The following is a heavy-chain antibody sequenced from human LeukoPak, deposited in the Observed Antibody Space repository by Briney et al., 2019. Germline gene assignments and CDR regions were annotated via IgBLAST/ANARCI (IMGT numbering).Heavy chain of an antibody. D-gene: IGHD3-9*01. CDR3: ARDRDYDILTGYPYLIDY. Sequence: PGGSLRLSCAASGFTFSSYAMHWVRQDPGKGLEWVAVISYDGSNKYYADSVKGRFTISRDNSKNTLYLQMNSLRAEDTAVYYCARDRDYDILTGYPYLIDYWGQGTLVTVSS. J-gene: IGHJ4*02. CDR1: GFTFSSYA. CDR2: ISYDGSNK. V-gene: IGHV3-30*04.